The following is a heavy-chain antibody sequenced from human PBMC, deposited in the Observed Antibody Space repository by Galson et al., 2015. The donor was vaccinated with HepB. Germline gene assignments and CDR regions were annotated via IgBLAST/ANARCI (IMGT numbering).Heavy chain of an antibody. Sequence: SVKVSCKASGYTFTNYAMNWVRQAPGRGLEWLGWINTNTGNPTYAQGFTGRFVFSLDASVNTAYLQISSLKAEDSAFYYCARVTSIYYYNSSYSHYYYGMDVWGQGTTVTVSS. J-gene: IGHJ6*02. D-gene: IGHD3-22*01. CDR1: GYTFTNYA. CDR2: INTNTGNP. CDR3: ARVTSIYYYNSSYSHYYYGMDV. V-gene: IGHV7-4-1*02.